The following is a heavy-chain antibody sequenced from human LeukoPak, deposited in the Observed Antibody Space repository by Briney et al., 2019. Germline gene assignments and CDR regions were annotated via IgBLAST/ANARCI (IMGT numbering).Heavy chain of an antibody. Sequence: GGSLRLSCAASGFTFSNYWMSWVRQAPGKGLEWVANIKQDESERYYVDSVRGRFTISRDNAKRSLYLRMDSLRAEDTAMYFCTRVVDSSSSRYQAMPYWSQGTLVTVSS. CDR1: GFTFSNYW. CDR2: IKQDESER. D-gene: IGHD2-2*01. V-gene: IGHV3-7*01. CDR3: TRVVDSSSSRYQAMPY. J-gene: IGHJ4*02.